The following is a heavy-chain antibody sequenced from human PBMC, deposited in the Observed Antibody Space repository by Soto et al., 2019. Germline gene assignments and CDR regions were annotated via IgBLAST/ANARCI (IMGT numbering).Heavy chain of an antibody. Sequence: QVQLQESGPGLVKPSETLSLTCTVSGGSISNYFWVWIRQPPGKGLEWIGYIYYDGRTDYNPSRKSRVTISLDTPKKKFSLMLSSVTAADTAVYYCARLGNYEGAYWGQGALVTVSS. D-gene: IGHD4-4*01. CDR1: GGSISNYF. CDR3: ARLGNYEGAY. V-gene: IGHV4-59*08. CDR2: IYYDGRT. J-gene: IGHJ4*02.